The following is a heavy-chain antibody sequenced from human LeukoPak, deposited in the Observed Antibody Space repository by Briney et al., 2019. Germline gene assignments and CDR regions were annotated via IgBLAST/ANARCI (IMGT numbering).Heavy chain of an antibody. Sequence: SVKVSCKASGGTFSSYAISWVRQAPGQGLEWTGRIIPIFGTANYAQKFQGRVTITTDESTSTAYMELSSLRSEDTAVYYCARDQRSSSSPYYYYYYMDVWGKGTTVTVSS. D-gene: IGHD6-6*01. CDR2: IIPIFGTA. CDR3: ARDQRSSSSPYYYYYYMDV. CDR1: GGTFSSYA. V-gene: IGHV1-69*05. J-gene: IGHJ6*03.